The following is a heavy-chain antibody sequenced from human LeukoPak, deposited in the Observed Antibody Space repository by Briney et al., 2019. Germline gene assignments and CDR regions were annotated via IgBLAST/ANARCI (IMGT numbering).Heavy chain of an antibody. CDR2: ISTYNGKT. J-gene: IGHJ5*02. CDR3: ARLPTIVAPACTHQPFDP. CDR1: GYTFINYG. V-gene: IGHV1-18*01. Sequence: GGSVNVSCKASGYTFINYGIGWVRQAPGQGLEWMGCISTYNGKTKYAQNLQGRVTMTTDTSTSTAYMVLRSLTFDDAAVYYCARLPTIVAPACTHQPFDPWGQGTLVIVSS. D-gene: IGHD2-2*01.